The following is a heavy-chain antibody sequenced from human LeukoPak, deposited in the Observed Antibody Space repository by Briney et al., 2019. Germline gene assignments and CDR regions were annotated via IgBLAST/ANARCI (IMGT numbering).Heavy chain of an antibody. CDR2: ISAYNGNT. D-gene: IGHD6-19*01. J-gene: IGHJ6*03. V-gene: IGHV1-18*01. CDR1: GYTFTSYG. CDR3: ARGRSIAVAGTKPTYYYYMDV. Sequence: ASVKVSCKASGYTFTSYGISRVRQAPGQGLEWMGWISAYNGNTNYAQKLQGRVTMTTDTSTSTAYIELRSLRSDDTAVYYCARGRSIAVAGTKPTYYYYMDVWGKGTTVTISS.